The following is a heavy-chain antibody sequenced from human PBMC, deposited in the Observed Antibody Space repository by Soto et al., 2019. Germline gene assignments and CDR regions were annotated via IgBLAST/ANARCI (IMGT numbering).Heavy chain of an antibody. V-gene: IGHV3-30*18. D-gene: IGHD4-4*01. CDR1: GFTFSSYG. J-gene: IGHJ4*02. CDR3: AKTTTLTPGDFDY. Sequence: QVQLVESGGGVVQPGRSLRLSCAASGFTFSSYGMHWVRQAPGKGLEWVAVISYDGRNKYYADSVKGRFTISRDNSKNTLYLQMNSLRAEDTAVYYCAKTTTLTPGDFDYWCQGTLVTVSS. CDR2: ISYDGRNK.